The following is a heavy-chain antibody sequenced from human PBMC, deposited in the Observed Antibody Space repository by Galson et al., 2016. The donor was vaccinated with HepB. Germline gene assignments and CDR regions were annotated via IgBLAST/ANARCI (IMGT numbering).Heavy chain of an antibody. CDR2: ISRSSGDI. CDR1: GFSFNIYN. J-gene: IGHJ5*02. CDR3: ARGGGYCSA. D-gene: IGHD2-15*01. Sequence: SLRLSCAASGFSFNIYNMNWVRQAPGKGLEWVSSISRSSGDISYTDSVRGRFTISRDNANNPLYLQMNSLRVEDTAVYYCARGGGYCSAWGQGTLVTVSS. V-gene: IGHV3-21*01.